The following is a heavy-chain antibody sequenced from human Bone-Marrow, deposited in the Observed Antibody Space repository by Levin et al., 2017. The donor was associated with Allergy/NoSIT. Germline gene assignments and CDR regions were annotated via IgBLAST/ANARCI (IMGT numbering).Heavy chain of an antibody. CDR1: GFTFDDYA. CDR3: QPCSTYYYDSSGYYYVTNYFDY. Sequence: PGGSLRLSCAASGFTFDDYAMHWVRQAPGKGLEWVSGISWNSGSIGYADSVKGRFTISRDNAKNSLYLQMNSLRAEDTALYPPQPCSTYYYDSSGYYYVTNYFDYWGQGTLVTVSS. D-gene: IGHD3-22*01. J-gene: IGHJ4*02. V-gene: IGHV3-9*01. CDR2: ISWNSGSI.